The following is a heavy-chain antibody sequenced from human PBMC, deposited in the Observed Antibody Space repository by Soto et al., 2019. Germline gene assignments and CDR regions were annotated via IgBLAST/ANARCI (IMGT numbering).Heavy chain of an antibody. CDR3: AKVPVEGWLQLQGYYFDY. Sequence: GGSLRLSCAASGFTFSSYAMSWVRQAPGKGLEWVSAISGSGGSTYYADSVKGRFTISRDNSKNTLYLQMNSLRAEDTAVYYCAKVPVEGWLQLQGYYFDYWGQGTLVTVSS. CDR1: GFTFSSYA. CDR2: ISGSGGST. J-gene: IGHJ4*02. V-gene: IGHV3-23*01. D-gene: IGHD1-1*01.